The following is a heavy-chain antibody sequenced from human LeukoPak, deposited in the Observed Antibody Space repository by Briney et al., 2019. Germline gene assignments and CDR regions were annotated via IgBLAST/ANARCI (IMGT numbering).Heavy chain of an antibody. D-gene: IGHD4-23*01. CDR1: GFTFSSYA. J-gene: IGHJ4*02. Sequence: PGGSLRLSCAASGFTFSSYAMSWVRQAPGKGLEWVSAISGSGGSTYYADSVKGRFTISRDNSKNTLYLQMNSLRAEDTAVYYCARDGNSFYGFDYWGQGTLVTVSS. V-gene: IGHV3-23*01. CDR3: ARDGNSFYGFDY. CDR2: ISGSGGST.